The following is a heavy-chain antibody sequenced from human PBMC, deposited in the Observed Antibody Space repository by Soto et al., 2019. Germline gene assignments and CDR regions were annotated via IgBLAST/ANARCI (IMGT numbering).Heavy chain of an antibody. CDR3: VTVNLVGAAYYFGY. CDR1: GGSIRNGDYY. V-gene: IGHV4-30-4*01. CDR2: VYYSGTT. D-gene: IGHD1-26*01. J-gene: IGHJ4*02. Sequence: SETLSLTCTVSGGSIRNGDYYWGWIRQPPGKGLEWIGYVYYSGTTYSHPSLNSRVSISVDTSENQFSLRLTSVTAADTAVYYCVTVNLVGAAYYFGYWGPGTLVTVSS.